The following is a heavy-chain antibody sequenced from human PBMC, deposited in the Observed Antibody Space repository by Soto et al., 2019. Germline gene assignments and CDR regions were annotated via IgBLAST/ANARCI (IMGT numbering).Heavy chain of an antibody. J-gene: IGHJ3*02. CDR2: ISSSSSYI. CDR1: GFTFSSYS. D-gene: IGHD4-17*01. V-gene: IGHV3-21*01. CDR3: AREPPGYGDYDDAFDI. Sequence: GGSLRLSCAASGFTFSSYSMNWVRQAPGKGLEWVSSISSSSSYIYYADSVKGRFTISRDNAKNSLYLQMNSLRAEDTAVYYCAREPPGYGDYDDAFDIWGQGTMVTVSS.